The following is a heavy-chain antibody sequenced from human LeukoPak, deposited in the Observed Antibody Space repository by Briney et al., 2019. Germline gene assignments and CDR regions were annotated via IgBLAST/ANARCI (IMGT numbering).Heavy chain of an antibody. D-gene: IGHD3-22*01. V-gene: IGHV3-21*01. CDR1: GFTFSSYS. J-gene: IGHJ1*01. CDR3: ARDYYDSSGLIPEYFQH. Sequence: KPGGSLRLSCAASGFTFSSYSMNWVRQAPGKGLEWVSSISSSSSYIYYADSVKGRFTISRDNAKNSLYLQMNSLRAEDTAVYYCARDYYDSSGLIPEYFQHWGQGTLVTVSS. CDR2: ISSSSSYI.